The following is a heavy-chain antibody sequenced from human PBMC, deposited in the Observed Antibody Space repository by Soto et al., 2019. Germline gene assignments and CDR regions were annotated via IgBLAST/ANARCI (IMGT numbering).Heavy chain of an antibody. V-gene: IGHV3-30-3*01. J-gene: IGHJ4*02. CDR3: AREDSSGSGYFDY. CDR1: GFTFSSYA. D-gene: IGHD6-19*01. Sequence: GGSLRLSCAASGFTFSSYALHWVRQAPGKVLEWVAVISYDGSNKYYADSVKGRFTISRDNSKNTLYLQMNSLRAEDTAVYYCAREDSSGSGYFDYWGQGTLVTVSS. CDR2: ISYDGSNK.